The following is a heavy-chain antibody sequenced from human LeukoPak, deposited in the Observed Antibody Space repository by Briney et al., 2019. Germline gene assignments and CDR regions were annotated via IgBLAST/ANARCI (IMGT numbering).Heavy chain of an antibody. Sequence: GGSLRLSRASSGFTYRSYSMNWVRQAPGRGLEGVSGISGSSASTYYAESVNRRFNISRDNTKNTLFLQMYSLRGEDTAVYYCAKSYYDFGSGYFDYWGRGTVVTVSS. CDR1: GFTYRSYS. J-gene: IGHJ4*02. D-gene: IGHD3-3*01. CDR3: AKSYYDFGSGYFDY. V-gene: IGHV3-23*01. CDR2: ISGSSAST.